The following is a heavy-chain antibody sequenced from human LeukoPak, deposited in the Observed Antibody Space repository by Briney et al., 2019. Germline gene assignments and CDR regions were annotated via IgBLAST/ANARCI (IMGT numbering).Heavy chain of an antibody. Sequence: LVASVKVSCKASGYTFTGYYMHWVRQAPGQGLEWMGWINPNSGGANYAQKFQGRVTMTRDTSISTAYMELSRLRSDDTAVYYCARDNQIQLWFPIDYWGQGTLVTVSS. V-gene: IGHV1-2*02. CDR2: INPNSGGA. CDR3: ARDNQIQLWFPIDY. CDR1: GYTFTGYY. D-gene: IGHD5-18*01. J-gene: IGHJ4*02.